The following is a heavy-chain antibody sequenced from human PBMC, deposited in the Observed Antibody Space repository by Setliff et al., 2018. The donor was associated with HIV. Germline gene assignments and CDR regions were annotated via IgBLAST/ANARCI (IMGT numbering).Heavy chain of an antibody. D-gene: IGHD2-15*01. CDR1: GFTFSSYA. Sequence: GESLRLSCAASGFTFSSYAMSWVRQAPGKGLEWVSEISGSGGGTYYADSVKGRITISRDNSNNTLYLQMNSLRAEDTAVYYCAKSLQLYCSGGSCPSDAFDIWGQGTMVTVSS. CDR2: ISGSGGGT. J-gene: IGHJ3*02. V-gene: IGHV3-23*01. CDR3: AKSLQLYCSGGSCPSDAFDI.